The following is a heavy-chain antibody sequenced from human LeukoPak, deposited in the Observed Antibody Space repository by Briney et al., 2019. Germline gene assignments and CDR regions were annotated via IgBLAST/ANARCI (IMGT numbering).Heavy chain of an antibody. CDR1: GGSISTSSYY. D-gene: IGHD6-13*01. J-gene: IGHJ4*02. CDR3: ARHAIATAGTRSPFDY. V-gene: IGHV4-39*01. CDR2: IYYSGST. Sequence: SETLSLTCTVSGGSISTSSYYWGRLPHPPGTGLDSIGSIYYSGSTYYNASLKSRVTISVDMSKNQFSLKLSSVTAADTAVYYCARHAIATAGTRSPFDYWGQGTLVTVSP.